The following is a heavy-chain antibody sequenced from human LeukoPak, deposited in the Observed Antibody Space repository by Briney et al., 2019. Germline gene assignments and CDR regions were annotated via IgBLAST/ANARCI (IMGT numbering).Heavy chain of an antibody. J-gene: IGHJ4*02. CDR3: AKDMAAVVSATIDY. CDR1: GVTFDEYA. Sequence: GRSLRLSSAASGVTFDEYAMHWVRPAPGKGLEWVSGISWNSGSIGYADSVKGRCTISRDNVKNSLYLQMNSLRAEDTALYYCAKDMAAVVSATIDYWGQGTLVTVSS. CDR2: ISWNSGSI. V-gene: IGHV3-9*01. D-gene: IGHD1-26*01.